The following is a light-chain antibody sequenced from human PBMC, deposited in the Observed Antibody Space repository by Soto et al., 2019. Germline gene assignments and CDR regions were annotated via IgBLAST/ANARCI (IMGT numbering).Light chain of an antibody. V-gene: IGKV3-11*01. CDR2: DAS. J-gene: IGKJ4*01. CDR1: QSVSSS. Sequence: DIALTQSPATLSLSAGERATLSCTASQSVSSSLAWYQQKFGQAPRLLLYDASNRATGIPARFSGSWSGTDCTLTISSLEPEDVAVYYCQQRSNWPLTLGGGTKVDIK. CDR3: QQRSNWPLT.